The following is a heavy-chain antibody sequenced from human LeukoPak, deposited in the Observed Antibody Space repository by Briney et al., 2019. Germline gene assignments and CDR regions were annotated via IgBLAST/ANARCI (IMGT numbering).Heavy chain of an antibody. Sequence: SETLSLTCTVSGGSISSYYWSWIRQPPGKGLEWIGYIYCSGSTNYNPSLKSRVTISVDTSKNQFSLKLSSVTAADTAVYFCARGAGLPRAFDIWGQGTMVTVSS. D-gene: IGHD2-15*01. CDR3: ARGAGLPRAFDI. CDR1: GGSISSYY. J-gene: IGHJ3*02. V-gene: IGHV4-59*01. CDR2: IYCSGST.